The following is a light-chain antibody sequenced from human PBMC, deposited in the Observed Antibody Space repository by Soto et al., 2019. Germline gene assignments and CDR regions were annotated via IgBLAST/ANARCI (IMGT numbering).Light chain of an antibody. CDR2: DAS. CDR1: QSIRTW. Sequence: DIQMTQSPSTLSASVGGRVTITCRASQSIRTWLAWYQQKPGKAPKLLIYDASSLESGVASRFSGSGSGAEFTLTISSLQPDDFATFYCQQYNSYPYTFGQGTKLEIK. CDR3: QQYNSYPYT. V-gene: IGKV1-5*03. J-gene: IGKJ2*01.